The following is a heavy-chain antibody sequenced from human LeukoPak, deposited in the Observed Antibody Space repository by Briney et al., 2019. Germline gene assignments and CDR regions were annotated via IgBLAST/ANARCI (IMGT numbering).Heavy chain of an antibody. V-gene: IGHV4-39*01. CDR3: GNYGSGSVTVDY. J-gene: IGHJ4*02. CDR2: FSYSGST. Sequence: KPSETLSLTCTVSGGSISSSSYYWGWIRQPPGKGLEWIGSFSYSGSTFFNPSLRSRVSISVDTSKNQLSLKLSSVTAADTAVYYCGNYGSGSVTVDYWGQGTLVAVSS. D-gene: IGHD3-10*01. CDR1: GGSISSSSYY.